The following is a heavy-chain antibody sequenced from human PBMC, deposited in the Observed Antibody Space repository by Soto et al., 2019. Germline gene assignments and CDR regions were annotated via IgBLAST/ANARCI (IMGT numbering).Heavy chain of an antibody. Sequence: SETLSLTCAVSGGSISSGGYSWSWIRQPPGKGLEWIGYIYHSGSTYYNPSLKSRVTISVDRSKNQFSLKLSSVTAADTAVYYCASRGYSYGNFDYWGQGTLVTVSS. D-gene: IGHD5-18*01. J-gene: IGHJ4*02. CDR3: ASRGYSYGNFDY. V-gene: IGHV4-30-2*01. CDR2: IYHSGST. CDR1: GGSISSGGYS.